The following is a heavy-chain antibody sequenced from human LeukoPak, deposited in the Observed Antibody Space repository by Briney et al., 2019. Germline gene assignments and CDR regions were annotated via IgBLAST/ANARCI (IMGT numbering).Heavy chain of an antibody. D-gene: IGHD3-10*01. CDR1: GYTFTSYG. Sequence: VSSVKVSCKASGYTFTSYGITWVRQAPGQGLEWMGWIPAYNGNTNYAQKVQGRVTMTTDISAGTAYMEVRSLRSDDTAVYYCARAYYYGSGSYITPYYFDYWGQGTLVTVPS. J-gene: IGHJ4*02. CDR2: IPAYNGNT. CDR3: ARAYYYGSGSYITPYYFDY. V-gene: IGHV1-18*01.